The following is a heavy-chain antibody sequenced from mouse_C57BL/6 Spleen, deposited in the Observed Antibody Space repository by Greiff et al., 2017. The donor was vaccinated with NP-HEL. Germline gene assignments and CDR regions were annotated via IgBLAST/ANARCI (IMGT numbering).Heavy chain of an antibody. J-gene: IGHJ3*01. CDR2: IVPSDGYT. Sequence: QVQLQQPGAELVKPGASVKLSCKASGYTFTSYWMQWVKQRPGQGLEWIGEIVPSDGYTNSNQKFKGKATLTVDTSSSTAYMQLSSLTSEDSAVYYCARDSSGYRFAYWGQGTLVTVSA. V-gene: IGHV1-50*01. D-gene: IGHD3-2*02. CDR3: ARDSSGYRFAY. CDR1: GYTFTSYW.